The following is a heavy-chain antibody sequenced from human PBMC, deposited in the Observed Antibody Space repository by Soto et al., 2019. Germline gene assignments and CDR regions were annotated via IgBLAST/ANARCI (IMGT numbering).Heavy chain of an antibody. D-gene: IGHD2-15*01. J-gene: IGHJ6*02. V-gene: IGHV1-69*13. CDR1: GGTFDNYA. CDR3: ARGLRTGNYGMDV. CDR2: IIPMFETV. Sequence: SVKVSCKASGGTFDNYAVSWVRQAPGQGLEWTGGIIPMFETVNYAQRFQGRLTIAADESTSTAYMELTSLTSADTAIYFCARGLRTGNYGMDVWGQGTTVTVSS.